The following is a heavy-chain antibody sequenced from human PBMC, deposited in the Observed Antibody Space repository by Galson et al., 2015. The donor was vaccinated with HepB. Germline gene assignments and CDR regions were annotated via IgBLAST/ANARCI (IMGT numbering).Heavy chain of an antibody. Sequence: LSLTCTVSGGSISSYYWSWIRQPPGKGLEWIGYIYYSGSTYYNPSLKSRVTISVDTSKNQFSLKLSSVTAADTAVYYCARLTIEGPLLWFGELASSVSYFDYWGQGTLVTVSS. J-gene: IGHJ4*02. V-gene: IGHV4-59*04. CDR3: ARLTIEGPLLWFGELASSVSYFDY. CDR2: IYYSGST. D-gene: IGHD3-10*01. CDR1: GGSISSYY.